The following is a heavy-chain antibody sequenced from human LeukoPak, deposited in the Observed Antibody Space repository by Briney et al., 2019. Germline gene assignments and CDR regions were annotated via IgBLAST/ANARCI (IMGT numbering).Heavy chain of an antibody. CDR1: GFTFSSYW. CDR2: IYSGGST. J-gene: IGHJ4*02. CDR3: ARGGYSGSPFDS. V-gene: IGHV3-66*01. D-gene: IGHD1-26*01. Sequence: PGGSLRLSCAASGFTFSSYWMSWVRQAPGKGLEWVSVIYSGGSTYYADSVKGRFTISRDSSKNMLYVQMNSLRAEDTAVYHCARGGYSGSPFDSWGQGTLVTVPS.